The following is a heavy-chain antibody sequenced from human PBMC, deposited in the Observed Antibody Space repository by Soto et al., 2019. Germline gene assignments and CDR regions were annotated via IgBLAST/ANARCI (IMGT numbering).Heavy chain of an antibody. CDR2: ISRDGTNK. CDR3: ARSRSGAVADSFDF. CDR1: GFTFSRYA. Sequence: QAGGSLRLSCAASGFTFSRYAIHWVRQAPGKGLEWVAVISRDGTNKYYVDSVKGRFTTSRDNSRNTLYLQMNSLRHEDAAVYYCARSRSGAVADSFDFWGQGTLVTVSS. D-gene: IGHD3-10*01. V-gene: IGHV3-30*04. J-gene: IGHJ4*02.